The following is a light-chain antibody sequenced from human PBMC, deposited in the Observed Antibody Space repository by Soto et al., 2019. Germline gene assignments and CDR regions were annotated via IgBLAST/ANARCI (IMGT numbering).Light chain of an antibody. Sequence: SYELTQPPSVSVSPGQTARITCSGDALPERPAYWYQQKAGQAPVLVIYKDSERPSGIPERFSGSSSGTTVTLTISGVQAEDEADYYCQSVDNSGIYQVFGGGTKVTVL. J-gene: IGLJ2*01. CDR3: QSVDNSGIYQV. CDR1: ALPERP. CDR2: KDS. V-gene: IGLV3-25*03.